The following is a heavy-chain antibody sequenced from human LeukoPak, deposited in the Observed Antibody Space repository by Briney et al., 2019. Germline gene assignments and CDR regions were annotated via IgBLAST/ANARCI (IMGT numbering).Heavy chain of an antibody. V-gene: IGHV4-4*02. D-gene: IGHD3-10*01. J-gene: IGHJ4*02. Sequence: RPSGTLSLTCAVSGGSISSSNWWSWVRQPPGKGLEWIGEIYHSGSTNYNPSLKSRVTISVDKSKNQCSLKLSSVTAADTAVYYCASYGYYGSGSYYSIPYYFDYWGQGTLVTVSS. CDR3: ASYGYYGSGSYYSIPYYFDY. CDR2: IYHSGST. CDR1: GGSISSSNW.